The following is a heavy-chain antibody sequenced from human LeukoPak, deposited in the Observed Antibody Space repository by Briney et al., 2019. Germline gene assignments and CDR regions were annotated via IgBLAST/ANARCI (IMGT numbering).Heavy chain of an antibody. J-gene: IGHJ4*02. V-gene: IGHV3-23*01. Sequence: PGGSLRLSCAASGFTVITNYMSWVRQAPGKGLEWVSAISGSGGSTYYADSVKGRFTISRDNSKNTLYLQMNSLRAEDTAVYYCAKSIAGSWYNYWGQGTLVTVSS. CDR1: GFTVITNY. D-gene: IGHD6-13*01. CDR3: AKSIAGSWYNY. CDR2: ISGSGGST.